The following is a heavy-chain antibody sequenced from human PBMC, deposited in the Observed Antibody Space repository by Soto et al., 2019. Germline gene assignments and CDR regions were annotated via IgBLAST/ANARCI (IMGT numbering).Heavy chain of an antibody. CDR3: ARREIQGPIDY. CDR1: GYSINSSNW. Sequence: QVQLQESGPGLVKPSDTLSLTCAVSGYSINSSNWWGWIRQPPGKGLEWIGYIYYSGTTYYNPSLKSRVTMSVDTSKNQFSLKLTSVTAVYTAVYYCARREIQGPIDYWGQGTLVTVSS. D-gene: IGHD1-26*01. V-gene: IGHV4-28*01. CDR2: IYYSGTT. J-gene: IGHJ4*02.